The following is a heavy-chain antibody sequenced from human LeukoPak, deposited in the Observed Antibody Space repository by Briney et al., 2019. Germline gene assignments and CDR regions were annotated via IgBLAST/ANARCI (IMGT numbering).Heavy chain of an antibody. CDR1: GYAFTSYG. V-gene: IGHV1-18*01. CDR3: ASEEVGPRQHLTYFDY. Sequence: ASVKVSCKASGYAFTSYGISWVRQAPGQGLEWMGWISAYNGNTNYAPKLQARVTMTRDTSISTAYMELSRLTSDDTAVYYCASEEVGPRQHLTYFDYWGQGTLVTVSS. D-gene: IGHD6-13*01. CDR2: ISAYNGNT. J-gene: IGHJ4*02.